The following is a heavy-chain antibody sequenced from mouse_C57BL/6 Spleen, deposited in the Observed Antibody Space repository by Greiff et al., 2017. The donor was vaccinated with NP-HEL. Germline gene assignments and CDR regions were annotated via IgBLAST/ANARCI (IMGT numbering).Heavy chain of an antibody. CDR2: IDPSDSYT. CDR3: ARATTVEGYFDV. Sequence: VQLQQPGAELVRPGTSVKLSCKASGYTFTSYWMHWVKQRPGQGLEWIGVIDPSDSYTNYNQKFKGKATLTVDTSSSPAYMQLSSLTSEDSAVYYCARATTVEGYFDVWGTGTTVTVSS. D-gene: IGHD1-1*01. CDR1: GYTFTSYW. V-gene: IGHV1-59*01. J-gene: IGHJ1*03.